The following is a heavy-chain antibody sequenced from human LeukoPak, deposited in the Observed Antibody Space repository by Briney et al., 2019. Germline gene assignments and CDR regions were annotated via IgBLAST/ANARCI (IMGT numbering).Heavy chain of an antibody. CDR3: AKIEGSSSYYFDY. V-gene: IGHV3-21*01. CDR1: GFTFSSYS. J-gene: IGHJ4*02. CDR2: ISGGSSYI. D-gene: IGHD6-6*01. Sequence: GGSLRLSCGASGFTFSSYSMNWVRQAPGKGLEWVSSISGGSSYIYYADPMKGRFTISRDNAKDSVYLQMSSLRTEDTAVYYCAKIEGSSSYYFDYWGQGTLVTVSS.